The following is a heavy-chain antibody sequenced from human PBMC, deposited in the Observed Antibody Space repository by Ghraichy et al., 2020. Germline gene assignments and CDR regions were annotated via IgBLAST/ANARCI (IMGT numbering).Heavy chain of an antibody. D-gene: IGHD6-19*01. Sequence: SETLSLTCAVSGYSITRGYYWGWIRQPPGKGLEWIGTIYHTGNTYYSPSLKSRVTISVDTSKNQFSLKVSSVTAADTAVYYCARDDSSGWYYCWGQGTLVTVSS. CDR3: ARDDSSGWYYC. CDR1: GYSITRGYY. V-gene: IGHV4-38-2*02. CDR2: IYHTGNT. J-gene: IGHJ4*02.